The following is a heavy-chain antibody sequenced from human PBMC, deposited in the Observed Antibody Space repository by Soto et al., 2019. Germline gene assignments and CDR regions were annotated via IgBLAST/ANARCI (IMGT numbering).Heavy chain of an antibody. Sequence: SGPTLVNPTETLTLTCTVSGFSLSNARMGVSWIRQPPGKALEWLAHIFSNDEKSYSTSLKSRLTISKDTSKSQVVLTMTNMDPVDTATYYCARTTIFGTNWFDPWGQGTMVIVSS. J-gene: IGHJ5*02. V-gene: IGHV2-26*01. CDR1: GFSLSNARMG. D-gene: IGHD3-3*01. CDR2: IFSNDEK. CDR3: ARTTIFGTNWFDP.